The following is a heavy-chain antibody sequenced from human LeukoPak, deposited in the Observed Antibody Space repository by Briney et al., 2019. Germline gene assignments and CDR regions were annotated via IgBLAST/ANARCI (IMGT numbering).Heavy chain of an antibody. J-gene: IGHJ4*02. D-gene: IGHD1-26*01. V-gene: IGHV3-43D*03. Sequence: PGGSLRLSCAASGFTFDDYAMHWVRQAPGKGLEWVSLISWNGVTTYNADSVKGRFTISRDNSKNSLYLQMNSLRAEDTALYYCAKTSGSYWRQIDYWGQGTLVTVSS. CDR1: GFTFDDYA. CDR3: AKTSGSYWRQIDY. CDR2: ISWNGVTT.